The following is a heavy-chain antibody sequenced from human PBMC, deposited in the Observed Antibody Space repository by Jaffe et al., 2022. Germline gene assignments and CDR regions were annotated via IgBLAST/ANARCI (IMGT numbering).Heavy chain of an antibody. CDR2: INGDGSIT. CDR1: GITLSSYW. Sequence: EVQLVESGGGLVQPGGSLRLSCAASGITLSSYWMYWVRQAPGKGLLSVSHINGDGSITNYADSVKGRFTISRDNAKNTLYLQMNSLRAEDTAIYYCVRDSSASYWGQGTLVTVSS. D-gene: IGHD6-19*01. CDR3: VRDSSASY. V-gene: IGHV3-74*01. J-gene: IGHJ4*02.